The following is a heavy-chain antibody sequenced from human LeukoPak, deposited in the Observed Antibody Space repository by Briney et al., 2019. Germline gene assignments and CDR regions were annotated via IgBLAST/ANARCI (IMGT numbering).Heavy chain of an antibody. CDR1: GYTLTELS. J-gene: IGHJ6*02. V-gene: IGHV1-24*01. CDR2: FDPEDGET. Sequence: ASVKVSCKVSGYTLTELSMHWVRQAPGKGLEWMGGFDPEDGETIYAQKFQGRVTMTEDTSTDTAYMELSSLRSEDTAVYYCATAYRLGVVIETNYGMDVWGQGTTVTVSS. CDR3: ATAYRLGVVIETNYGMDV. D-gene: IGHD3-3*01.